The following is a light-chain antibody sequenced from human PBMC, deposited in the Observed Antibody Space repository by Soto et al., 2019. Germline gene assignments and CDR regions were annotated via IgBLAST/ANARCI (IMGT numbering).Light chain of an antibody. J-gene: IGLJ1*01. CDR1: SSDVGSYNL. CDR3: CSYAGSSTYYV. V-gene: IGLV2-23*02. Sequence: LTQPASVSGSPGQSITIYCTGTSSDVGSYNLVSWYQQHPGKAPKLMIYEVSKRPSGVSNRFSGSKSGNTASLTISGLQAEDEADYYCCSYAGSSTYYVFGTGTKVTVL. CDR2: EVS.